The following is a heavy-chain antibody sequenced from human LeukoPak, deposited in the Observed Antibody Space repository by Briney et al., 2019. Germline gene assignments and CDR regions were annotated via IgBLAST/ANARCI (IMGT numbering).Heavy chain of an antibody. V-gene: IGHV4-59*08. Sequence: SETPSLTCTVSGGSISIYYWSWIRQPPGKGLEWIGYIYYSGSTNYNPSLKSRVTISVDTSKNQFSLKLSSVTAADTAVYYCARRPRVLELGAFDIWGQGTMVTVSS. J-gene: IGHJ3*02. CDR2: IYYSGST. CDR3: ARRPRVLELGAFDI. D-gene: IGHD2/OR15-2a*01. CDR1: GGSISIYY.